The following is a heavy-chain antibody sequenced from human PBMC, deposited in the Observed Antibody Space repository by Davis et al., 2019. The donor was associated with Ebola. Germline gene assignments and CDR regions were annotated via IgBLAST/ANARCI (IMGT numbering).Heavy chain of an antibody. V-gene: IGHV4-39*07. CDR3: ARLRVGNYYYYYGKDV. D-gene: IGHD3-10*01. J-gene: IGHJ6*02. Sequence: SETLSLTCTVSGGSISSSSYYWGWIRQPPGKGLEWIGSIYYSGSTYYNPSFKSRLTISVDKSKNQFSMKLSSVTAADTAVYYWARLRVGNYYYYYGKDVWGQGTTVTVSS. CDR1: GGSISSSSYY. CDR2: IYYSGST.